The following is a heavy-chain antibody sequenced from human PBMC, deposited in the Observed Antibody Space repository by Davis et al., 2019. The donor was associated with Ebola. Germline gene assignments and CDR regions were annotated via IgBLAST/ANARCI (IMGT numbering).Heavy chain of an antibody. CDR3: AQDMIAEGLSSPHPDFQH. J-gene: IGHJ1*01. CDR2: IYYSGST. CDR1: GGSVSSGGYY. V-gene: IGHV4-61*08. Sequence: SETLSLTCTVSGGSVSSGGYYWNWIRQPPGKGLEWIGYIYYSGSTNYNPSLKSRVTISVDTSKNQFSLKLSSVTAADTAVYYCAQDMIAEGLSSPHPDFQHWGQGTLVTVSS. D-gene: IGHD3-22*01.